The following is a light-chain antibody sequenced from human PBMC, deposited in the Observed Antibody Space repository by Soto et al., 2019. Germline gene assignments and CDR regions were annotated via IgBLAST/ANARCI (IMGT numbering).Light chain of an antibody. CDR3: LQSYSTPPS. CDR2: AAS. J-gene: IGKJ1*01. CDR1: QSISSY. V-gene: IGKV1-39*01. Sequence: DIQMTQSPSSLSACVGDRVTITCRASQSISSYLNWYQQKPGKAPKLLIYAASSLQSGVPSRFSGSGSGTDFTLTISSLQPEDFATYYSLQSYSTPPSFGQGTKVEIK.